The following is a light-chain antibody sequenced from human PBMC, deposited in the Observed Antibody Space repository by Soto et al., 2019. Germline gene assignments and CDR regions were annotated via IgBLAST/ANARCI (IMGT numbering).Light chain of an antibody. J-gene: IGKJ1*01. V-gene: IGKV3-15*01. CDR2: GAS. CDR1: QSVDIN. Sequence: ERVLTQSPATLSVSPGDRVTLSCRASQSVDINLAWYQQRPGQAPRLLVYGASTKATDMPGRFSGRGSGTEFTLTINNLQSEDFAVYYCQQHRNWPRTFGQGTKVDIK. CDR3: QQHRNWPRT.